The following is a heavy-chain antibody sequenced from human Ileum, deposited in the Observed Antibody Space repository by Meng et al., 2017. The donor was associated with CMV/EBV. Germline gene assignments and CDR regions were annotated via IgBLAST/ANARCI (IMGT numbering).Heavy chain of an antibody. CDR2: INNDGSGT. D-gene: IGHD3-22*01. V-gene: IGHV3-74*01. CDR3: ARNDYDSSGYYHYYYYYGMDV. Sequence: GGSLRLSCAASGFTFSSYWMHWVRQAPGKGLVWVSRINNDGSGTDYADSVKGRFTISRDSAKNTLYLQMNSLRAEDTAVYYCARNDYDSSGYYHYYYYYGMDVWGQGTTVTVSS. CDR1: GFTFSSYW. J-gene: IGHJ6*02.